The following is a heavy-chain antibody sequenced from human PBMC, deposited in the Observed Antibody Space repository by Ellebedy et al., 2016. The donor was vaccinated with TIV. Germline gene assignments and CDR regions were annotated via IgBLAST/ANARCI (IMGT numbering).Heavy chain of an antibody. Sequence: ASVKVSXXASGYTFTSYYMHWVRQAPGQGLEWMGIINPSGGSTSYAQKFQGRVTMTRDTSTSTVYMELSSLRSEDTAVYYCAVEGVVTAITDAFDIWGQGTMVTVSS. V-gene: IGHV1-46*01. CDR3: AVEGVVTAITDAFDI. D-gene: IGHD2-21*02. J-gene: IGHJ3*02. CDR2: INPSGGST. CDR1: GYTFTSYY.